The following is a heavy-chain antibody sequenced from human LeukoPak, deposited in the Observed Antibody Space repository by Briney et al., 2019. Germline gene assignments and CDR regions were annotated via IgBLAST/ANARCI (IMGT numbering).Heavy chain of an antibody. Sequence: GGSLTLSCAASGFTFSSHYMHWVRQPPGKGLVWVSRINSDGSSTSYADSVKGRFTISRDNVKNTMYLQMNSLRVEDTAVYYCVRILGGWGQGPLVTVSS. J-gene: IGHJ4*02. CDR1: GFTFSSHY. CDR2: INSDGSST. V-gene: IGHV3-74*01. D-gene: IGHD3-16*01. CDR3: VRILGG.